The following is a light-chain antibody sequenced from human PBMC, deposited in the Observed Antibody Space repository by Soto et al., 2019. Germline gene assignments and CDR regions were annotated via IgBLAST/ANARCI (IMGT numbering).Light chain of an antibody. CDR2: DAS. CDR1: QSVGDK. V-gene: IGKV3-11*01. Sequence: EIVLPQSPATLSSSPGERATLSCRASQSVGDKLAWYQQSPGQSPRLLISDASNRATGIPGRFSGSGSGTHFTLTISSLDPEDFAVYFCDERSNWRNTFGQGTLLEIK. J-gene: IGKJ5*01. CDR3: DERSNWRNT.